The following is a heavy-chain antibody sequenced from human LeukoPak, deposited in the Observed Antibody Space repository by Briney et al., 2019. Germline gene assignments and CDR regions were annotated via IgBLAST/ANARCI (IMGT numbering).Heavy chain of an antibody. CDR2: IHYIGNT. D-gene: IGHD5-24*01. CDR3: ARLVGMATTYFDY. V-gene: IGHV4-39*01. CDR1: GGSITSSSYS. Sequence: SETLSLTCTVSGGSITSSSYSWGWIRQPPGKGLEWIGSIHYIGNTYYNPSLKSRVTISVDTSKNQFSLKVSSVTAADTALYYCARLVGMATTYFDYWGQGTLVTVSS. J-gene: IGHJ4*02.